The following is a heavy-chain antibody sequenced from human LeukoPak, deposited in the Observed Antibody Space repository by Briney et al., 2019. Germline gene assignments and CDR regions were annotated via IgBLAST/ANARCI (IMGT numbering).Heavy chain of an antibody. Sequence: SETLSLTCTVSGGSISSGGYYWSCIRQHPGKGLEWIGYIYYSGSTNYNPSLKSRVTISVDTSKNQFSLKLNSVTAADTAVYYCARSPYYGDSGGYYFDYWGQGTLVTVSS. D-gene: IGHD4-17*01. V-gene: IGHV4-31*03. CDR3: ARSPYYGDSGGYYFDY. J-gene: IGHJ4*02. CDR1: GGSISSGGYY. CDR2: IYYSGST.